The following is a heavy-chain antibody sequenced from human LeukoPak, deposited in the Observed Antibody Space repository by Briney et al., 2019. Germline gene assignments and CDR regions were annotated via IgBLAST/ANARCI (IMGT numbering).Heavy chain of an antibody. D-gene: IGHD2-2*01. CDR1: GYSFTSYW. CDR3: ARQKEDCSSTSCYPSHFDY. Sequence: GESLKISCKGSGYSFTSYWIGWVRQMPGKGLEWMGIIYPGDSDTRNSPSFQGQVTISADKSISTAYLQWSSLKASDTAMYYCARQKEDCSSTSCYPSHFDYWGQGTLVTVSS. CDR2: IYPGDSDT. V-gene: IGHV5-51*01. J-gene: IGHJ4*02.